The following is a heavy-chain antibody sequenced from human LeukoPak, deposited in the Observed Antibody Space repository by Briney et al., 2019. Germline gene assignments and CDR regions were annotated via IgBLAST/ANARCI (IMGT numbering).Heavy chain of an antibody. V-gene: IGHV3-23*01. J-gene: IGHJ4*02. CDR1: GFTFSSYA. CDR2: ISGSGGST. D-gene: IGHD4-17*01. CDR3: AKAPTMSTVSY. Sequence: GGSLRLSCAASGFTFSSYAMGWVRQAPGKGLEWVSAISGSGGSTYYADSVKGRFTISRDNSKNTLYLQMNSLRAEDTAVYCCAKAPTMSTVSYWGQGTLVTVSS.